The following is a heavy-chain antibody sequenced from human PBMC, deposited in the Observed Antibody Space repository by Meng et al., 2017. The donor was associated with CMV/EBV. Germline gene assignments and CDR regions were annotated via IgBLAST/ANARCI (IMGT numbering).Heavy chain of an antibody. V-gene: IGHV3-23*01. CDR2: ISGSGGST. J-gene: IGHJ4*02. CDR1: GFTFSSYA. Sequence: GESLKISCAASGFTFSSYAMSWVRQAPGKGLEWVSAISGSGGSTYYADSVKGRFTISRGNSKNTLYLQMNSLRAEDTAVYYCAKVLLRFLEWLSPNFDYWGQGTLVTVSS. D-gene: IGHD3-3*01. CDR3: AKVLLRFLEWLSPNFDY.